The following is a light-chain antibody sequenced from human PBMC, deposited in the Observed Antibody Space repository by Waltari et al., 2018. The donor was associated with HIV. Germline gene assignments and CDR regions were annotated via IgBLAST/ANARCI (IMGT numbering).Light chain of an antibody. CDR2: KPS. CDR3: LQYEGDTRT. V-gene: IGKV1-5*03. CDR1: QSVRTS. Sequence: DIQMTQSPSTLSASVGNRVTITCRATQSVRTSLAWYQQKHGRSPNLLIYKPSTLETEVPSRFSGSGSGTEFNLTISGLLSVDFATYYCLQYEGDTRTFGRGTTV. J-gene: IGKJ1*01.